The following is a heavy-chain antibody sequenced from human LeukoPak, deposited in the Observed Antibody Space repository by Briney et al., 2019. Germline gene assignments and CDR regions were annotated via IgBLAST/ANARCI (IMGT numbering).Heavy chain of an antibody. CDR3: AKPGIDAKRSWVPPDS. J-gene: IGHJ4*02. CDR2: ISGSGGST. D-gene: IGHD3-16*01. V-gene: IGHV3-23*01. CDR1: GFTFSSYA. Sequence: GGSLRLSCAASGFTFSSYAMSWVRQAPGKGLEWVSAISGSGGSTYYADSVKGRFTISRDNSKNTLSLQMNSLRAEDTAVYYCAKPGIDAKRSWVPPDSWGQGTLVTVPS.